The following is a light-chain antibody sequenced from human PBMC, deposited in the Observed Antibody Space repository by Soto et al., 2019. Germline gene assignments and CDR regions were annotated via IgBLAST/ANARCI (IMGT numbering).Light chain of an antibody. V-gene: IGLV2-14*01. CDR1: SSDVGGYNY. CDR3: SSYRNTYTVV. Sequence: QSVLTQPASVSGSPGQSITISCTGTSSDVGGYNYVSWYQQHPGKVPKLMISEVSKRPSGVSNRFSGSKSGNTASLTISGLQAEDEAYYYCSSYRNTYTVVFGEGTKLTVL. CDR2: EVS. J-gene: IGLJ2*01.